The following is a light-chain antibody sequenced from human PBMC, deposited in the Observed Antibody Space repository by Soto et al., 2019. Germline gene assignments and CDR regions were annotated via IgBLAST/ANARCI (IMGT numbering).Light chain of an antibody. CDR2: DVS. J-gene: IGLJ2*01. V-gene: IGLV2-14*01. CDR3: SSYTCSSTLGV. CDR1: SSDVGGYNY. Sequence: QSALTQPASVSGSPGQSITISCTGTSSDVGGYNYVSWYQQHPGKAPKLMIYDVSNRPSGVSNRFSGSKSGNTASLTISGRQAEDEADYYCSSYTCSSTLGVFGGGTKLTVL.